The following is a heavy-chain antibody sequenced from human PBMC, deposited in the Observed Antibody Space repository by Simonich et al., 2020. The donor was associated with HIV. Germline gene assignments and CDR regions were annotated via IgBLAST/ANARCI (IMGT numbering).Heavy chain of an antibody. CDR1: GGSFSGYY. V-gene: IGHV4-34*01. J-gene: IGHJ1*01. CDR2: IKHSGST. Sequence: QVQLQQWGAGLLKPSETLSLTCAVYGGSFSGYYGGWIRQTQGKGLEWIGEIKHSGSTNYNPALKIRVTISVETSKNQFSLKLSSVTAADTAVYYCARLTAGGLGEYFQHWGQGTLVTVSS. CDR3: ARLTAGGLGEYFQH. D-gene: IGHD6-13*01.